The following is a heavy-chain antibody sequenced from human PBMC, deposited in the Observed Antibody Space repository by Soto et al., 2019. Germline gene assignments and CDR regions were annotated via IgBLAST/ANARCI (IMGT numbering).Heavy chain of an antibody. CDR3: APNSPRSPSNWFDP. V-gene: IGHV3-11*06. Sequence: GGSLRLSCAASGFTFSDYYMSWIRQAPGKGLEWVSYISSSSSYTNYADSVKGRFTIPRDNAKNSLYLQMNSLRAEDTAVYYCAPNSPRSPSNWFDPWGQGTLVTVSS. J-gene: IGHJ5*02. CDR1: GFTFSDYY. CDR2: ISSSSSYT. D-gene: IGHD7-27*01.